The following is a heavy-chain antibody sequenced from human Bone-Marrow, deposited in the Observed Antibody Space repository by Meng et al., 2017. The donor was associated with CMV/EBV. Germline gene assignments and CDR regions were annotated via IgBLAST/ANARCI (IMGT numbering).Heavy chain of an antibody. J-gene: IGHJ3*02. CDR2: ISSSSSYI. V-gene: IGHV3-21*01. D-gene: IGHD1-20*01. Sequence: GGSLRLSCAASGFTFSSYSMNWVRQAPGKGLEWVSSISSSSSYIYYADPVKGRFTISRDNAKNSLYLQMNSLRAEDTAVYYCARDLTGSSGAFAIWGQGSRVT. CDR1: GFTFSSYS. CDR3: ARDLTGSSGAFAI.